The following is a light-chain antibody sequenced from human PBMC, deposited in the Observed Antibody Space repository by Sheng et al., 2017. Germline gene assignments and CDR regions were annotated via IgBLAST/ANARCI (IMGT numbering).Light chain of an antibody. CDR3: QQYYTTPYT. CDR1: QSIRDNY. CDR2: GAS. Sequence: EIVLTQSPGTLSLSPGERATLSCRASQSIRDNYLAWYHQKPGQAPRLLIYGASSRATGIADRFSGSGSGTDFTLTISSLQAEDVAVYYCQQYYTTPYTFGQGTKLEI. V-gene: IGKV3-20*01. J-gene: IGKJ2*01.